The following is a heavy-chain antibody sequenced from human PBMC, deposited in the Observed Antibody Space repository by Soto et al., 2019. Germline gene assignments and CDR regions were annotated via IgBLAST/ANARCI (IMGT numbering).Heavy chain of an antibody. CDR1: GFSLSTSGVG. CDR2: IYWDDDK. CDR3: AHRQKRRVMYYDFWSGYYKGTNWFDP. J-gene: IGHJ5*02. Sequence: ESGPTLVNPTQTLTLTCTFSGFSLSTSGVGVGWIRQPPGKALEWLALIYWDDDKRYSPSLKSRLTITKDTSKNQVVLTMTNMDPVDTATYYCAHRQKRRVMYYDFWSGYYKGTNWFDPWGQGTLVTVSS. D-gene: IGHD3-3*01. V-gene: IGHV2-5*02.